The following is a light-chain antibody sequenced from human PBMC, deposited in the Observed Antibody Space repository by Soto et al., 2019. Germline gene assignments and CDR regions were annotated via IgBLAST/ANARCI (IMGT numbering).Light chain of an antibody. CDR2: GAS. CDR1: QSVSSTF. J-gene: IGKJ1*01. V-gene: IGKV3-20*01. CDR3: QQFTT. Sequence: EIVLTQSPGTLSLSPGERATLSCRASQSVSSTFLAWYQQKPGQPPRLLIYGASYRAAGIPDRFSGSGSGTDFTLTIGRLEPEDFAVYYCQQFTTFGQGTRWIS.